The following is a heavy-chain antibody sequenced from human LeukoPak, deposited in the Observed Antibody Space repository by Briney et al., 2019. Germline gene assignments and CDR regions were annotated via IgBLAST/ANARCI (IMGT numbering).Heavy chain of an antibody. D-gene: IGHD3-9*01. Sequence: GGSLRLSCAASGFTFSSYWMHWVRQTPGKGLVWVSRINNDGSLTNYADSVKGRFTISRDNAKNTLYLQMNSLRAEDTAVYYCARDFDTLTGYYWKSFDYWGQGTLVTVSS. J-gene: IGHJ4*02. V-gene: IGHV3-74*01. CDR2: INNDGSLT. CDR3: ARDFDTLTGYYWKSFDY. CDR1: GFTFSSYW.